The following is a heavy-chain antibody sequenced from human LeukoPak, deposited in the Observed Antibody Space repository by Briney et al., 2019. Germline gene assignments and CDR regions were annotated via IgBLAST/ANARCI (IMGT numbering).Heavy chain of an antibody. D-gene: IGHD3-9*01. J-gene: IGHJ6*02. V-gene: IGHV3-23*01. CDR2: ISGSGGST. Sequence: GGSLRLSCAASGFTFSSYAMSWVRQAPGKGLEWVSAISGSGGSTYYADSVKGRFTISRDNSKNTLYLQMNSLRAEDTAVYYCAKGRYFDLAENYYGMDVWGQGTTVTVSS. CDR1: GFTFSSYA. CDR3: AKGRYFDLAENYYGMDV.